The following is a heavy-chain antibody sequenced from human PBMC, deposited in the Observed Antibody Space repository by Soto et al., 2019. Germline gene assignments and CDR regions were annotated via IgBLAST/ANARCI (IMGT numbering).Heavy chain of an antibody. CDR1: GFTFSSYG. CDR3: AKDGIDLGYCSGGSCYGAFDI. V-gene: IGHV3-30*18. Sequence: GGSLRLSCAASGFTFSSYGMHWVRQAPGKGLEWVAVISYDGSNKYYADSVKGRFTISRDNSKNTLYLQMNSLRAEDTAVYYCAKDGIDLGYCSGGSCYGAFDIWGQGTMVTVSS. J-gene: IGHJ3*02. CDR2: ISYDGSNK. D-gene: IGHD2-15*01.